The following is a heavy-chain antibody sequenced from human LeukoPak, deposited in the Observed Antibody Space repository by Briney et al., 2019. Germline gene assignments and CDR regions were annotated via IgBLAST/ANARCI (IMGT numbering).Heavy chain of an antibody. D-gene: IGHD6-13*01. V-gene: IGHV4-59*01. CDR3: ARVAPEAASLDY. J-gene: IGHJ4*02. CDR1: GGSISSYY. CDR2: IYYSGST. Sequence: SETLSLTCTVSGGSISSYYWSWIRQPPGKGLEWIGYIYYSGSTNYNPSLKSRVTISVDTSKDQFSLKLSSVTAADTAVYYCARVAPEAASLDYWGQGTLVTVSS.